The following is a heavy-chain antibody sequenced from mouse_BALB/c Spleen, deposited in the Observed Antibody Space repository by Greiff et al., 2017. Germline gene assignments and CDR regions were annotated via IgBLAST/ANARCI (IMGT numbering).Heavy chain of an antibody. Sequence: EVQLQQSGPGLVKPSQSLSLTCTVTGYSITSDYAWNWIRQFPGNKLEWMGYISYSGSTSYNPSLKSRISITRDTSTNQFFLQLNSVTTEDTATYYCAKLAYGTYWYFDVWGAGTTVTVSS. CDR1: GYSITSDYA. CDR3: AKLAYGTYWYFDV. J-gene: IGHJ1*01. D-gene: IGHD2-1*01. CDR2: ISYSGST. V-gene: IGHV3-2*02.